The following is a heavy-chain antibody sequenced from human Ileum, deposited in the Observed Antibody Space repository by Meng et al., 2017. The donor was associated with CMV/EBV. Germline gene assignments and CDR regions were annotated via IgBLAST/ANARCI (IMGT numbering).Heavy chain of an antibody. D-gene: IGHD1-26*01. CDR2: IKGHGTYT. Sequence: CASSGCTFGNFWMHWVRQVPGKGLVWVQRIKGHGTYTDYADSVEGRFTISRDNAKNTLYLQMHGLTADDTGIYYCARELWETSYHAARGQGTLVTVSS. CDR1: GCTFGNFW. V-gene: IGHV3-74*01. J-gene: IGHJ4*02. CDR3: ARELWETSYHAA.